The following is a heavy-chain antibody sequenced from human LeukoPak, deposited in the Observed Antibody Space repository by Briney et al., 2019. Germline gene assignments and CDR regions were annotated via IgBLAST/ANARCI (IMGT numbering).Heavy chain of an antibody. J-gene: IGHJ4*02. V-gene: IGHV3-74*01. CDR3: AKRCSSTSCPFDY. D-gene: IGHD2-2*01. Sequence: PGGSLRLSCAASGFTFSSYWMHWVRQAPGKGLVWVSRINSDGSSTSYADSVKGRFTISRDNAKNTLYLQMNSLRAEDTAVYYCAKRCSSTSCPFDYWGQGTLVTVSS. CDR1: GFTFSSYW. CDR2: INSDGSST.